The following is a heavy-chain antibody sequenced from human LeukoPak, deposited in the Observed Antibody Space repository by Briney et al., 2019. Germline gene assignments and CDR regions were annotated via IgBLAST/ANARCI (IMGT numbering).Heavy chain of an antibody. CDR2: IHTGEKT. CDR3: AREGDYGDYSKSFYYMDV. J-gene: IGHJ6*03. D-gene: IGHD4-17*01. Sequence: PSETLSLTCSVSGVYIGSYYWSWIRQPAGKGLEWVGYIHTGEKTDYNPSLKSRVTMSVDMSTSQFSLRLTSVTAADTAVYYCAREGDYGDYSKSFYYMDVWGKGPTVAVSS. V-gene: IGHV4-4*07. CDR1: GVYIGSYY.